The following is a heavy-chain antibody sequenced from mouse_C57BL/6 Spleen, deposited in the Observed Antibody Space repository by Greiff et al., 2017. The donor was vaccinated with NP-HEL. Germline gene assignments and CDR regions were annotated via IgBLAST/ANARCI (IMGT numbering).Heavy chain of an antibody. CDR1: GFSFNTYA. J-gene: IGHJ3*01. CDR2: IRSKSNNYAT. V-gene: IGHV10-1*01. D-gene: IGHD2-4*01. Sequence: EVQLVESGGGLVQPKGSLKLSCAASGFSFNTYAMNWVRQAPGKGLEWVARIRSKSNNYATYYADSVKDRFTISRDDSESMLYLQMNNLKTEDTAMYYCVRSYYDLAWFAYWGQGTLVTVSA. CDR3: VRSYYDLAWFAY.